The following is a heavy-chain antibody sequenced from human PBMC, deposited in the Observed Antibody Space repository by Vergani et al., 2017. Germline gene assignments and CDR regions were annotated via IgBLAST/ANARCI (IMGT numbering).Heavy chain of an antibody. J-gene: IGHJ6*02. CDR2: IKQDGSEK. CDR3: ARVGVATFRNGMDV. Sequence: EVQLVESGGGLVKPGGSLRLSCAASGFTFSSYGMHWVRQAPGKGLEWVANIKQDGSEKYYVDSVKGRFTISRDNAKNSLYLQMNSLRAEDTAVYYCARVGVATFRNGMDVWGQGTTVTVSS. D-gene: IGHD5-12*01. CDR1: GFTFSSYG. V-gene: IGHV3-7*03.